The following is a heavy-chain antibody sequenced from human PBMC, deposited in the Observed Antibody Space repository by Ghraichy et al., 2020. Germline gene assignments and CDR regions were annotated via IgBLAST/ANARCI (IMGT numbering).Heavy chain of an antibody. CDR3: TRDRVGYADFFPDAFQS. J-gene: IGHJ3*02. Sequence: SVKVSCWPSGDTFSSHTVSWVRQAPGQGLEWMGGIIPISGAANYAQTFQGRVTISAETNTVYMELNGLTSDDTAVYFCTRDRVGYADFFPDAFQSWGPGTRVTVSS. CDR1: GDTFSSHT. V-gene: IGHV1-69*13. D-gene: IGHD4-17*01. CDR2: IIPISGAA.